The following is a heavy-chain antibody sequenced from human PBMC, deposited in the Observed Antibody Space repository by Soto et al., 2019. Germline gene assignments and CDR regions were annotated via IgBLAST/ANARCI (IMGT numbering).Heavy chain of an antibody. J-gene: IGHJ4*02. D-gene: IGHD4-17*01. CDR2: ISWNSGNL. Sequence: EVQLVESGGGLVQPGRSLRLSCAASGFTFDDYAMYWVRQPPGKGLEWVASISWNSGNLGYADSVKGRITISRDNAKHYLYLQMHSLTGEDSALYYFAKGASTTVFALNDYWGQCTLVTASS. CDR1: GFTFDDYA. CDR3: AKGASTTVFALNDY. V-gene: IGHV3-9*01.